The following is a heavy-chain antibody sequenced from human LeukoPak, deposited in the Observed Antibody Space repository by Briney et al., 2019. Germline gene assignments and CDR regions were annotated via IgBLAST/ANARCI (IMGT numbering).Heavy chain of an antibody. CDR1: GLTFSSHA. D-gene: IGHD6-19*01. CDR3: AKYSSGWHPPFDY. J-gene: IGHJ4*02. CDR2: ISGSGGST. Sequence: PGGSLRLSCAASGLTFSSHAMSWVRQAPGKGLEWVSAISGSGGSTYYADSVKGRFTISRDNSKNTLYLQMNSLRAEDTAVYYCAKYSSGWHPPFDYWGQGTLVTVSS. V-gene: IGHV3-23*01.